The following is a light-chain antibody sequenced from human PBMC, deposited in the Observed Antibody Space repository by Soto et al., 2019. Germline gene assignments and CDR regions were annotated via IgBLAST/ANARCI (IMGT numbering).Light chain of an antibody. CDR1: QSVSSN. J-gene: IGKJ1*01. Sequence: EIVMTQSPAPLSVSPGGRATFSCRASQSVSSNLAWYQQKPGQAPRLLIYGASIRATGIPARISGSGSGTEFTLTISSLRSEDFAVYYCQQYDSSPRTFGQGTKVDIK. V-gene: IGKV3-15*01. CDR3: QQYDSSPRT. CDR2: GAS.